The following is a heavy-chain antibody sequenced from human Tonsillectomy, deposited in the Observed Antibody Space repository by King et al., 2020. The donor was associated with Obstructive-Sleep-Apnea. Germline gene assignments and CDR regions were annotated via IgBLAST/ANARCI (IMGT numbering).Heavy chain of an antibody. CDR2: MNPNSGNT. Sequence: VQLVESGPEVKKPGASVRVSCKASGYTFTSYDINWVRQATGQGLEWMGWMNPNSGNTGYAQQFQGRVTMTRDTSISTAYMELGSLRSEDTAVYYCARGRTYGLDYWGQGTLVTVSS. CDR3: ARGRTYGLDY. J-gene: IGHJ4*02. CDR1: GYTFTSYD. V-gene: IGHV1-8*01. D-gene: IGHD3-10*01.